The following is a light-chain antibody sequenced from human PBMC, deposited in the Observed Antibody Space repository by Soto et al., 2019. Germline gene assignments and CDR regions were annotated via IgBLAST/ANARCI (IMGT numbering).Light chain of an antibody. CDR3: AAWDDSLNARL. V-gene: IGLV1-36*01. Sequence: QSVLTQPPSVSEAPRQRVTISCSGSSSNIGNNAVKWYQQVPGKAPKLLIYHDTLQPSGVSDRFSGSKSGTSASLAISGLQSEDEADYYCAAWDDSLNARLFGGGTKLTVL. J-gene: IGLJ2*01. CDR2: HDT. CDR1: SSNIGNNA.